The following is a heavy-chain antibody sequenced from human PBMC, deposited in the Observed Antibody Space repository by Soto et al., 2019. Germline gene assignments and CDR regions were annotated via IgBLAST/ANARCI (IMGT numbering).Heavy chain of an antibody. CDR1: GFSFSTFD. D-gene: IGHD5-12*01. V-gene: IGHV3-23*01. Sequence: LRLSCAASGFSFSTFDMSWVRQAPGKGLEWVSVILGRDDTTYYADSVKGRFTISRDTFKNTLHLQMNSLRVEDTALYFCTKGAWLDYWGQGTLVTVSS. CDR2: ILGRDDTT. CDR3: TKGAWLDY. J-gene: IGHJ4*02.